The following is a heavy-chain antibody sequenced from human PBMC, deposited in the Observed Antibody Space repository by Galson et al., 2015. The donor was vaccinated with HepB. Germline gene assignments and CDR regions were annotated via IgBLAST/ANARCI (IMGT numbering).Heavy chain of an antibody. CDR2: IDWDDDK. CDR3: ARGSHPYGDHYFDS. CDR1: GFSLSTSGMR. Sequence: PALVKPTQTRTLTCTFSGFSLSTSGMRVSWVRQPPRKALEWLALIDWDDDKFHTTSMETRLNISKDTSNNQVVLTLTNMDPVDTATYYCARGSHPYGDHYFDSWGQGILVTVST. V-gene: IGHV2-70*04. D-gene: IGHD4-17*01. J-gene: IGHJ4*02.